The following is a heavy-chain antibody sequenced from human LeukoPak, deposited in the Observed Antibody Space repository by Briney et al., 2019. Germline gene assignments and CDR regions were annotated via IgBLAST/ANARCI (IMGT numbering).Heavy chain of an antibody. CDR3: AKDDGRGFED. Sequence: VGSLRLSCTASALTLSRAWMTWVRQGPGKGMESVARIKEDGSEKKYLDSVRGRFTISRENAKKSRYLQMNSLRAEDTAVYYCAKDDGRGFEDWGQGTLVTV. V-gene: IGHV3-7*01. CDR1: ALTLSRAW. D-gene: IGHD2-15*01. CDR2: IKEDGSEK. J-gene: IGHJ4*02.